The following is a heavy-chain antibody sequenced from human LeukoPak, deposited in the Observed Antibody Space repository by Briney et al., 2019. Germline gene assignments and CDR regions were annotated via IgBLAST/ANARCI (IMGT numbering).Heavy chain of an antibody. Sequence: PSETLSLTCAIYGGSFSGYYWSWIRQPPGKGLEWIGEINHSGSTNYNPSLKSRVIISVDASKNQFSLKLSSVTAADTAVYYCARHDGAAADFDYWGQGTLVTVSS. CDR2: INHSGST. CDR3: ARHDGAAADFDY. V-gene: IGHV4-34*01. J-gene: IGHJ4*02. CDR1: GGSFSGYY. D-gene: IGHD6-25*01.